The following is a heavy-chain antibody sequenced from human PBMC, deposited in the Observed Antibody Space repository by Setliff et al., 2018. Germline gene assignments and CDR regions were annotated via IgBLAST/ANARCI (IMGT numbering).Heavy chain of an antibody. CDR1: GGSISSYY. V-gene: IGHV4-59*01. D-gene: IGHD5-18*01. CDR2: IYYSGST. J-gene: IGHJ6*03. CDR3: AREGVDTRSSTDYRYYMDV. Sequence: SETLSLTCTVSGGSISSYYWSWIRQPPWKGLEWIGYIYYSGSTNYNPSLKSRVTISVDTSKNQFSLKLSSVTAADTAVYYCAREGVDTRSSTDYRYYMDVWGKGTTVTVSS.